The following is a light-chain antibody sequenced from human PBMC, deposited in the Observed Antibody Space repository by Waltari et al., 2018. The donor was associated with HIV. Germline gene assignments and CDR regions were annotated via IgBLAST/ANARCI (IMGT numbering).Light chain of an antibody. CDR2: DVT. CDR1: SDDIGSSNY. CDR3: SSYTHGSVI. V-gene: IGLV2-14*03. J-gene: IGLJ2*01. Sequence: QSALTQPASVSGSPGQSITISCTGTSDDIGSSNYVPAYQRSPGPAPKLMFSDVTSRPSGVSPRFSASKSGTSTSLTFSGLQAEDEDDYFSSSYTHGSVIFGGGTTVTV.